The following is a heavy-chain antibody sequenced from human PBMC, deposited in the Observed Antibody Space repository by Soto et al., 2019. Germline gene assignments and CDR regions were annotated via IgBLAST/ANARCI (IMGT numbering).Heavy chain of an antibody. D-gene: IGHD6-13*01. V-gene: IGHV3-23*01. CDR3: AKVHGYSSTVYYYYGMDV. CDR1: GFTFSSYA. J-gene: IGHJ6*02. CDR2: ISGSGGST. Sequence: GGSLRLSCAASGFTFSSYAMSWVRQAPGKGLEWVSAISGSGGSTYYADSVKGRFTISRDNSKNTLYLQMNSLRAEDTAVYYCAKVHGYSSTVYYYYGMDVWGQGTTVTVSS.